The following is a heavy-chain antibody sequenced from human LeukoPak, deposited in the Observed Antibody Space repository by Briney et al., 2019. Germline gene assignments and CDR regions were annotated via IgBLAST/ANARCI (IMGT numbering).Heavy chain of an antibody. V-gene: IGHV3-74*01. D-gene: IGHD2-2*01. CDR3: ARVGGIYCSRISCSLDY. J-gene: IGHJ4*02. CDR2: INSDGSST. CDR1: GFTFSNYW. Sequence: PGGSLRLSCAASGFTFSNYWMHWVRQAPGKGLVWVSRINSDGSSTSYADSVRGRFTISRDNAKNTLYLQMNSLGAEDTAVYYCARVGGIYCSRISCSLDYWGQGALVTVSS.